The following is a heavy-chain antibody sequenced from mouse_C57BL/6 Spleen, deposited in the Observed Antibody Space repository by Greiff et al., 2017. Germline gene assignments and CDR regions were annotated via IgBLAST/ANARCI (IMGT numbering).Heavy chain of an antibody. D-gene: IGHD1-1*01. CDR2: IYPRSGNT. V-gene: IGHV1-81*01. CDR3: ARSFEYYERDYFDC. J-gene: IGHJ2*01. Sequence: VQLQESGAELARPGASVKLSCKASGYTFTSYGISWVKQRTGQGLEWIGEIYPRSGNTYYNEKFKGKATLTADKSSSTAYMELRSLTSEDSAVFFCARSFEYYERDYFDCWGQGTTLTVSS. CDR1: GYTFTSYG.